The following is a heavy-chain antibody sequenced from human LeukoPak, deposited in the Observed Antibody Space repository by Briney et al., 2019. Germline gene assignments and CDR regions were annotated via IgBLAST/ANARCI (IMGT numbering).Heavy chain of an antibody. CDR1: GFTFSSYA. CDR2: ISGSGCST. D-gene: IGHD1-26*01. CDR3: AKTVGATSWFDP. J-gene: IGHJ5*02. Sequence: GGSLRLSCAASGFTFSSYAMSWVRQARGKGLEWVSVISGSGCSTYYADSVKGRFTISRDNSKNTLKLQMNSLRAEDTAVYYCAKTVGATSWFDPWGQGTLVTVSS. V-gene: IGHV3-23*01.